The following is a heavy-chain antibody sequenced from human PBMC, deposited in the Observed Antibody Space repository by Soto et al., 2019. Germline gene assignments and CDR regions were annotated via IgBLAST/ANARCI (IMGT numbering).Heavy chain of an antibody. CDR2: IYYSGST. CDR3: ARDNNYGDYNWFDP. D-gene: IGHD4-17*01. Sequence: SETLSFTCTVSGGSISSYYWSWIRQPPGKGLEWIGYIYYSGSTNYNPSLKSRVTISVDTSKNQFSLKLSSVTAADTAVYYCARDNNYGDYNWFDPWGQGTLVTVSS. J-gene: IGHJ5*02. V-gene: IGHV4-59*01. CDR1: GGSISSYY.